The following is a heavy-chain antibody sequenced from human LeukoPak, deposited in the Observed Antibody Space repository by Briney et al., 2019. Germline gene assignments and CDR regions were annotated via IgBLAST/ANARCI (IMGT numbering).Heavy chain of an antibody. CDR3: ARSDNKQGRNQWYFDL. V-gene: IGHV3-48*01. CDR1: GFTFSSYS. Sequence: PGGSLRLSCAASGFTFSSYSMNWVRQAPGKGLEWVSYISSSSRTKYYADSVKGRFTISRDNAKNSLYLQMNSLRAEDTAVYYCARSDNKQGRNQWYFDLWGRGTLVTVSS. D-gene: IGHD6-19*01. CDR2: ISSSSRTK. J-gene: IGHJ2*01.